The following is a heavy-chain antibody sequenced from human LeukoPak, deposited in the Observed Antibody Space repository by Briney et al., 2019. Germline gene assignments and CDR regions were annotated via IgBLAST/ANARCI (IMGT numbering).Heavy chain of an antibody. V-gene: IGHV4-34*01. CDR2: INHSGST. CDR1: GGSISRSY. J-gene: IGHJ6*03. Sequence: SETLSLTCTVSGGSISRSYWSWIRQPPGKGLEWIGEINHSGSTNYNPSLKSRVTISVDTSKNQFSLKLSSVTAADTAVYYCARLAQYRTKYYYYYYMDVWGKGTTVTISS. D-gene: IGHD1-14*01. CDR3: ARLAQYRTKYYYYYYMDV.